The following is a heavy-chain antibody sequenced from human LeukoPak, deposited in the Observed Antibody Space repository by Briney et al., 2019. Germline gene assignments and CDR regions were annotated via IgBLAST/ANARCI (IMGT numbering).Heavy chain of an antibody. D-gene: IGHD6-13*01. CDR2: TRNKVNGYTT. V-gene: IGHV3-72*01. Sequence: PGGSLRLSCAASGFTVSDHYMDWVRQAPGKGLEWVGRTRNKVNGYTTEYAAPVRGRFTISRDDSENSLYLQMNSLRTEDTAVYYCARDLSSSGYYYPDSWGQGTLVTVSS. J-gene: IGHJ4*02. CDR1: GFTVSDHY. CDR3: ARDLSSSGYYYPDS.